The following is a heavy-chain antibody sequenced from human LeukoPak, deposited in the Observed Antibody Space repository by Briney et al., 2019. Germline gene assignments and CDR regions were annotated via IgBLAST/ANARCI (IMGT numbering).Heavy chain of an antibody. Sequence: ASVKVSGKASGYTFTSYGISWVRQAPGQGLEWMGWISAYNGNTNYAQKLQGRVTMTTDTSTSTAYMELRSLRSDDTAVYYCARVPTYDFWSGYYRGYNWFDHWGQGTLLTVSS. CDR2: ISAYNGNT. V-gene: IGHV1-18*01. CDR3: ARVPTYDFWSGYYRGYNWFDH. D-gene: IGHD3-3*01. J-gene: IGHJ5*02. CDR1: GYTFTSYG.